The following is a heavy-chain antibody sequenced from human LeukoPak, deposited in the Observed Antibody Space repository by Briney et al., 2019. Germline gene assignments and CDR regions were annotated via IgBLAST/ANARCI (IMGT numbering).Heavy chain of an antibody. CDR3: ARERRYYQNWFDP. V-gene: IGHV1-2*02. J-gene: IGHJ5*02. Sequence: ASVKVSCKASGYTFTGYYMHWVRQAPGQGLEWMGWINPNSGGTNYAQKFQGRVTVTRDTSISTAYMELSRLRSDDTAVYYCARERRYYQNWFDPWGQGTLVTVSS. D-gene: IGHD2/OR15-2a*01. CDR2: INPNSGGT. CDR1: GYTFTGYY.